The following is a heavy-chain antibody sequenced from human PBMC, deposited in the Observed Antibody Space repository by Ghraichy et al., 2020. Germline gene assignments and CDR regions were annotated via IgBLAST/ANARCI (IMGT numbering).Heavy chain of an antibody. J-gene: IGHJ4*02. Sequence: GESLNISCAASGFTFSSYAMSWVRQAPGKGLEWVSAISGSGGSTYYADSVKGRFTISRDNSKNTLYLQMNSLRAEDTAVYYCAKDPLTVWGFDYWGQGTLVTVSS. CDR3: AKDPLTVWGFDY. CDR1: GFTFSSYA. CDR2: ISGSGGST. V-gene: IGHV3-23*01. D-gene: IGHD3-16*01.